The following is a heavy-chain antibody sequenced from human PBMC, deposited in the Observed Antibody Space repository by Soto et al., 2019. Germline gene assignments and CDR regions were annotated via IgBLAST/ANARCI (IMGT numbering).Heavy chain of an antibody. Sequence: SETLSLTCAVYGGSFSGYYWSWIRQPPGKGLEWIGEINHSGSTNYNPSLKSRVTISVDTSKNQFSLKLSSVTAADTAVYYCARGRELDGGYGMDVWGQGTTVTVSS. J-gene: IGHJ6*02. V-gene: IGHV4-34*01. CDR2: INHSGST. CDR1: GGSFSGYY. D-gene: IGHD3-10*01. CDR3: ARGRELDGGYGMDV.